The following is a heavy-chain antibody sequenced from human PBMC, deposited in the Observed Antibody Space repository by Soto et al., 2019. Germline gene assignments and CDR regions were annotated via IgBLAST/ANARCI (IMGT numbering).Heavy chain of an antibody. Sequence: GGSLRLSCATSGFTFSSYWMSWVRQAPGKGLEWVANIKQDGSEKYYVDSVKGRFTISRDNAKNSLYLQMNSLRAEDTAVYYCARFYYDSSGYLPSPYYYYYGMDVWGQGTTVTVSS. V-gene: IGHV3-7*04. CDR2: IKQDGSEK. J-gene: IGHJ6*02. CDR3: ARFYYDSSGYLPSPYYYYYGMDV. CDR1: GFTFSSYW. D-gene: IGHD3-22*01.